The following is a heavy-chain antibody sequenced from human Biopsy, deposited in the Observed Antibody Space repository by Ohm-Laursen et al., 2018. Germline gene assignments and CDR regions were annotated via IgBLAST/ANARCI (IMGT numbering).Heavy chain of an antibody. D-gene: IGHD7-27*01. Sequence: TLSLTWTVSGGSISSYYWSWIRQPPGKGLECIGYIYYSGSTNYSPSLKSRVTMSVDTSKNQFSLKLSSVTAADTAVYYYARLWGGYHFHGMDVWGQGTTVTVSS. CDR2: IYYSGST. CDR1: GGSISSYY. CDR3: ARLWGGYHFHGMDV. J-gene: IGHJ6*02. V-gene: IGHV4-59*08.